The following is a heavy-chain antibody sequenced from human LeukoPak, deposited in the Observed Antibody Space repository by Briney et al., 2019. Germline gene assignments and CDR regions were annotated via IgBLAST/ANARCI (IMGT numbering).Heavy chain of an antibody. V-gene: IGHV3-49*03. CDR2: IRTKGYGGTT. CDR1: GFTFGDHA. Sequence: GGSLRLSCLGSGFTFGDHAMSWFRQAPGKGLEWVGFIRTKGYGGTTEYAASVKDRFSILRDDSKSVVYLQMNSLKTEDTAVYYCTRVDCSGASCYGEGWFDPWGQGTLVTVSS. J-gene: IGHJ5*02. CDR3: TRVDCSGASCYGEGWFDP. D-gene: IGHD2-15*01.